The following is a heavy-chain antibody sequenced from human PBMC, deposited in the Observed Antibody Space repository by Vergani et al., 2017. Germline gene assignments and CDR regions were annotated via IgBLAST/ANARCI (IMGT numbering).Heavy chain of an antibody. V-gene: IGHV5-51*03. D-gene: IGHD2-15*01. CDR1: GYSFTSYW. CDR2: IYPGDSDT. J-gene: IGHJ3*02. CDR3: ASPSAGASDICSGGSCYKDAFDI. Sequence: EVQLVQSGAEVKKPGESLKISCKGSGYSFTSYWIGWVRQMPGKGLEWMGIIYPGDSDTRYSPSFQGQVTISADKSISTAYLQWSRLKASDTAMYYCASPSAGASDICSGGSCYKDAFDIWGQGTMVTVSS.